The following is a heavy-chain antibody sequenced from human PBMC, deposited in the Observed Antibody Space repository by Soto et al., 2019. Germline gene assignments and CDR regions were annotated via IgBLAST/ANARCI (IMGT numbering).Heavy chain of an antibody. CDR2: ISGSGGST. V-gene: IGHV3-23*01. J-gene: IGHJ4*02. CDR3: AKGLGDYGDYGNFDY. CDR1: GFTFSSYA. Sequence: EAQLLESGGGLVQPGGSLRLSCAASGFTFSSYAMSWVRQAPGKGLEWVSAISGSGGSTYYADSVKGRFTISRDNSKNTLYLQMNSLRAEDTAVYYCAKGLGDYGDYGNFDYWGQGTLVTVSS. D-gene: IGHD4-17*01.